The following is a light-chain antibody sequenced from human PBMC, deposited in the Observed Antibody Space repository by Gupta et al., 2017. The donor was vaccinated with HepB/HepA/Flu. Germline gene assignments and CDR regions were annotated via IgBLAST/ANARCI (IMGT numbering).Light chain of an antibody. Sequence: SYELTQPPSVSVSPGQTASITCSGGKLGDKYAYWYQQKSGQSPVLVIYQDSKRPSGIPERFSGSNSGNTATLTISGTQAMDEADYYCQAWDSSTHVVFGGGTKLTVL. CDR3: QAWDSSTHVV. J-gene: IGLJ2*01. V-gene: IGLV3-1*01. CDR1: KLGDKY. CDR2: QDS.